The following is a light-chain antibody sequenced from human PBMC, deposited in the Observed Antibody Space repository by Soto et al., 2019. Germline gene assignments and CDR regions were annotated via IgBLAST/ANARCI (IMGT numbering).Light chain of an antibody. CDR1: SSDVGGYKY. CDR2: DVS. J-gene: IGLJ2*01. CDR3: SSYTSSSTLVV. V-gene: IGLV2-14*01. Sequence: QSALTQPASVSGSPGQSITISCTGTSSDVGGYKYVSWYQQHPGKAPKLMIYDVSNRPSGVSNRFSGSKYGNTASLTISGLQAEDEADYYCSSYTSSSTLVVFGGGTKLTVL.